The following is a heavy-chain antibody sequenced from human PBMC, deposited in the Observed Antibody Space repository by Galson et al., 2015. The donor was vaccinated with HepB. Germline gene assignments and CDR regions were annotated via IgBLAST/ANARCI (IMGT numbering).Heavy chain of an antibody. CDR2: ISGGGGTT. V-gene: IGHV3-23*01. Sequence: SLRLSCAASGFSFSSYAMSWVRQAPGRGLEWVSGISGGGGTTYYADSVRGRFTISRDNSKNTLYLQMNSLRAEDTAVYYCTKSPDIVLMVFENWFDPWGQGTLVTVSS. CDR1: GFSFSSYA. J-gene: IGHJ5*02. D-gene: IGHD2-8*01. CDR3: TKSPDIVLMVFENWFDP.